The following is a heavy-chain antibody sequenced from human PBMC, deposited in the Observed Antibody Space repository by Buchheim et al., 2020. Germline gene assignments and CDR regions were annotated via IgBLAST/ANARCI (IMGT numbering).Heavy chain of an antibody. D-gene: IGHD1-7*01. V-gene: IGHV3-13*04. CDR2: IGVGGDT. CDR3: SRGAGELELRTMDV. Sequence: EVQLVESGGGLVEPGGSLRLSCAASGFTFSNYEMHWVRQAIGKGLEWVSTIGVGGDTYYPGSVKGRFTIFRENDKKSLYLQMNSLRAGDTAVYYCSRGAGELELRTMDVWGQGTT. CDR1: GFTFSNYE. J-gene: IGHJ6*02.